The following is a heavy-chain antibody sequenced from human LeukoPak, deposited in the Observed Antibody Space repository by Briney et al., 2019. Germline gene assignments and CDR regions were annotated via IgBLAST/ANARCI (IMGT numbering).Heavy chain of an antibody. CDR1: GYSISTGYY. CDR3: ARDGPYNGNRGLFAP. Sequence: PSETLSLTCSVSGYSISTGYYWGWMRQPPGKGLEWIGGIYHTGTTYYNPSLRSRVTMSLDTSKNQFSLKLSSLTAADTAVYYRARDGPYNGNRGLFAPWGQGTLVTVSS. D-gene: IGHD1/OR15-1a*01. V-gene: IGHV4-38-2*02. J-gene: IGHJ5*02. CDR2: IYHTGTT.